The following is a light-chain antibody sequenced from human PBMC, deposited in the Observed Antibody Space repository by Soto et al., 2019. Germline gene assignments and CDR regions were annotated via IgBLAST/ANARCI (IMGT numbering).Light chain of an antibody. J-gene: IGKJ5*01. CDR1: QSVSSY. Sequence: EIVLTQSPATLSLSPGERATLSCRASQSVSSYLAWYQQKPDQSPRLLIYDASTRAPGIPARFSGSGTGTDFTLTISSLEPEDSAVYHCQQRSNWPSITFGQGTRLEVK. V-gene: IGKV3-11*01. CDR2: DAS. CDR3: QQRSNWPSIT.